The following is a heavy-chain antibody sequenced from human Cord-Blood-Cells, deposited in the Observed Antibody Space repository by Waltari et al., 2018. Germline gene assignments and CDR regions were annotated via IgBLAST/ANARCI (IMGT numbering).Heavy chain of an antibody. CDR2: NYYSGSP. D-gene: IGHD6-13*01. CDR3: ARNVYSSSWYWFDP. Sequence: QVQLQESGPGLVKPSETLSLTCTVSGGSISSYYWSWIRQPPGKGLEWIGYNYYSGSPNSNPSLKSRVNISGDTSKNQFSLKLSSVTAADTAVYYCARNVYSSSWYWFDPWGQGTLVTVSS. V-gene: IGHV4-59*01. CDR1: GGSISSYY. J-gene: IGHJ5*02.